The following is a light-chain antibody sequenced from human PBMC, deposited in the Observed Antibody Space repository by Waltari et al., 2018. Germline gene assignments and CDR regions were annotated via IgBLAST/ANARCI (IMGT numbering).Light chain of an antibody. Sequence: QSALTQPASVSGSPGQSITISCTGTSSDVGAYNYVSWYQQHPGKVPKLIIYDVSHLPSGGSVRFSCSKSDNTASLTISGLQAEDEADYYCISYTTSDTMIFGGGTKLTVL. CDR2: DVS. J-gene: IGLJ2*01. CDR3: ISYTTSDTMI. CDR1: SSDVGAYNY. V-gene: IGLV2-14*03.